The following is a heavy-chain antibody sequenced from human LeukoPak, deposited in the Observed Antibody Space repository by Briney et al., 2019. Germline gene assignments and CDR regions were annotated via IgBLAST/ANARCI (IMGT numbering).Heavy chain of an antibody. CDR2: ISAYNGNT. J-gene: IGHJ4*02. CDR1: GYTFTSYG. V-gene: IGHV1-18*01. CDR3: ARVTSMVRGVIIPYYFDY. D-gene: IGHD3-10*01. Sequence: ASVKVSCKASGYTFTSYGISWVRQAPGQGLEWMGWISAYNGNTNYAQKLQGRVTMTTDTSTSTAYMELRSLRSDDTAVYYCARVTSMVRGVIIPYYFDYWGQGTLVTVSS.